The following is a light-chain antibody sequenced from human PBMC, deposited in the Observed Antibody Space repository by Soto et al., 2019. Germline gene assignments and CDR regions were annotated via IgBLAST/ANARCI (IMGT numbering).Light chain of an antibody. J-gene: IGLJ1*01. CDR3: SSYTSSSTLYV. Sequence: QSVLTQPPSASGTPGQRVTISCSGGGSNIGTNAVNRYQQLPGTAPKLLIYNNNQRPSGVPDRFSGSKSGTTASLTISGLQAEDEADYYCSSYTSSSTLYVFGTGTKVTVL. CDR1: GSNIGTNA. CDR2: NNN. V-gene: IGLV1-44*01.